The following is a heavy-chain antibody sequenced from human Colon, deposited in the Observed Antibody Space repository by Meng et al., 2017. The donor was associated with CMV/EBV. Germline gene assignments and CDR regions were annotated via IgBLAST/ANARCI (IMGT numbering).Heavy chain of an antibody. CDR3: VRTSGGGKEYFDY. D-gene: IGHD2-8*02. CDR2: SYSGDRRT. J-gene: IGHJ4*02. CDR1: GFTFSTYA. Sequence: ASGFTFSTYAMSWVRQAPGKGLEWVSVSYSGDRRTYYADSVEGRLTISRDDSTNTLYLHMDSLRADDTAVYYCVRTSGGGKEYFDYWGLGTLVTVSS. V-gene: IGHV3-23*03.